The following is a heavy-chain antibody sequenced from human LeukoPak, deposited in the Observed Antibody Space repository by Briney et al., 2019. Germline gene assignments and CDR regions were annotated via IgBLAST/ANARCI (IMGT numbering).Heavy chain of an antibody. D-gene: IGHD1-26*01. CDR3: ARDIREVGESHYFDY. Sequence: PSETLSLTCAVSGYSISSGYYWGWIRQPPGKGLEWIGSIYHSGSTYYNPSLKSRVTISVDTSKNQFSLKLSSVTAADTAVYYCARDIREVGESHYFDYWGQGALVTVTS. J-gene: IGHJ4*02. CDR1: GYSISSGYY. CDR2: IYHSGST. V-gene: IGHV4-38-2*02.